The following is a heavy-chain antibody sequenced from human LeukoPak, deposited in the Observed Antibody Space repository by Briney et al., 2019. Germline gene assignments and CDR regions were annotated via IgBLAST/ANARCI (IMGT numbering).Heavy chain of an antibody. V-gene: IGHV3-30*04. CDR1: GFTFGSYA. CDR2: ISYDESNK. CDR3: ATELREGDSGSQYLQH. D-gene: IGHD6-19*01. Sequence: GGSLRLSCAASGFTFGSYAMHWVRQAPGKGLEWVAIISYDESNKYYADSVKGRFTISRDNSKNTLYLQMNSLRPEETAVYYCATELREGDSGSQYLQHWGQGTLVTVSS. J-gene: IGHJ1*01.